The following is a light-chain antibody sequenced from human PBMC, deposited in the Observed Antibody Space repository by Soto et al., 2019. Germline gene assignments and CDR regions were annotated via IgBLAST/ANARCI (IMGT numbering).Light chain of an antibody. CDR2: NNS. Sequence: QSVLTQPPSASGAPGQRVTISCTGAGYDVQWYQQIPGTAPKLLMYNNSNRPSGVPDRFSGSKSGTSASLAITGLQAEDEADYYCQSYDSSLSGFWVFGGGTQLTVL. J-gene: IGLJ3*02. V-gene: IGLV1-40*01. CDR3: QSYDSSLSGFWV. CDR1: GYD.